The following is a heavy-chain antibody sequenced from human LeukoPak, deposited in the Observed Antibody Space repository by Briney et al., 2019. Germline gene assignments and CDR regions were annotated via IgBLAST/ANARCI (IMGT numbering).Heavy chain of an antibody. CDR3: ARDSGTTGEVKFDP. CDR2: VHNSGST. CDR1: GGSITTSDNY. D-gene: IGHD3-10*01. J-gene: IGHJ5*02. V-gene: IGHV4-39*07. Sequence: SETLSLTCIVSGGSITTSDNYWGWIRQPPGKGLEWIGAVHNSGSTYYNPSLKSRVTMSIDRSTNRFSLKLSSVTAADTAVYYCARDSGTTGEVKFDPWGQGTLVTVSS.